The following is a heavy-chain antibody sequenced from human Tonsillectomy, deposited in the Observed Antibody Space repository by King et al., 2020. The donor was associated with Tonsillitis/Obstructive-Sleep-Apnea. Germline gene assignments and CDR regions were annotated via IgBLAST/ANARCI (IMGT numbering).Heavy chain of an antibody. CDR2: INTNTGKP. V-gene: IGHV7-4-1*02. Sequence: AQLVQSGSELKKPGASVKISCKASGYTFTTYAINWVRQAPGQGLEWMGWINTNTGKPRYAQGFIGRFVFSLDTSVSTTYLQISSLKAEDTAVYYCAREWLSVTGIISFDPWGQGTLVTVSS. CDR3: AREWLSVTGIISFDP. CDR1: GYTFTTYA. J-gene: IGHJ5*02. D-gene: IGHD1-20*01.